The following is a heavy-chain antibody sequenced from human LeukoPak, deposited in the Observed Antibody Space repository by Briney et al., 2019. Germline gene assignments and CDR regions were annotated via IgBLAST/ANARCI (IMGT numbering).Heavy chain of an antibody. D-gene: IGHD3-22*01. J-gene: IGHJ4*02. CDR2: ISGSGGST. CDR3: AKDPTKRGYYDSSGYFDY. CDR1: GFTFSSYA. V-gene: IGHV3-23*01. Sequence: PGGSLRLSCAASGFTFSSYAMSWVRQAPGKGLEWVSAISGSGGSTYYADSVKGRFTISRDNSKNTLYLQMNSLRAEDTAVYYCAKDPTKRGYYDSSGYFDYWGQGTLVTVSS.